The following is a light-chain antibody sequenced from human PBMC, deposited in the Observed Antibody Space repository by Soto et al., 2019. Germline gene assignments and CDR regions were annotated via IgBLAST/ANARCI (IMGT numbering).Light chain of an antibody. V-gene: IGLV2-8*01. CDR2: EVT. J-gene: IGLJ3*02. CDR1: SSDVGGYKY. CDR3: SSYAERNSVL. Sequence: QSALTQPPSASGSPGQSVTISCTGTSSDVGGYKYVSWYQQHPGKAPGLMIYEVTKRPSGVSNRFSGSKSGSTAFLTVSGVQAEDEADYYCSSYAERNSVLFGGGTKLTVL.